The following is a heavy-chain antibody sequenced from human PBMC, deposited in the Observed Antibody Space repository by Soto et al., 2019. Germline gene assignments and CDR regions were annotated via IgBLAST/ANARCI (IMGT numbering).Heavy chain of an antibody. D-gene: IGHD1-1*01. CDR3: ARTTDAFDI. V-gene: IGHV4-31*03. CDR1: GYSISNGGYY. Sequence: QVQLQESGPGLVKPSQTLSLTCTVSGYSISNGGYYWSWIRQRPGEGLEWLRYIYYSGSTYYNPSLKSRPSISVDTSKNQFSLKVNSVTAADTAVYYCARTTDAFDIWGQGTMVTVSS. J-gene: IGHJ3*02. CDR2: IYYSGST.